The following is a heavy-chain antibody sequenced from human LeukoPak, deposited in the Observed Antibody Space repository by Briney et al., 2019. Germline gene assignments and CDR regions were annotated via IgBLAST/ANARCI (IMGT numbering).Heavy chain of an antibody. V-gene: IGHV4-34*01. D-gene: IGHD3-22*01. CDR3: ARARGFSSGYYYYLDY. CDR2: INHSGST. CDR1: GGSFSGYY. J-gene: IGHJ4*02. Sequence: SETLSLTCAVYGGSFSGYYWSWLRQPPGKGLEWIGEINHSGSTNYNPSLNSRVTISVDTSKNQFSLKLSSVTAADTAVYYCARARGFSSGYYYYLDYWGQGTLVTVSS.